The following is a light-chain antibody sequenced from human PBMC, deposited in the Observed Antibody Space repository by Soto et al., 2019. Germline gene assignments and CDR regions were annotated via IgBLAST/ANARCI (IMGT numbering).Light chain of an antibody. V-gene: IGLV2-23*01. Sequence: QSALAQPASVSGSPGQSITISCTGISTDVGSHDLVSWYKHPPGKAPKLIIYEGSKRPSGVSNRFSGSKSGNTASLTISWLQAEDEADYYCCSYAGSSALLFGGGTKLPVL. CDR2: EGS. J-gene: IGLJ2*01. CDR1: STDVGSHDL. CDR3: CSYAGSSALL.